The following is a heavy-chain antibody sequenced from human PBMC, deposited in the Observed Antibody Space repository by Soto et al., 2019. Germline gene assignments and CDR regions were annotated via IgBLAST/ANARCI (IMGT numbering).Heavy chain of an antibody. J-gene: IGHJ4*02. CDR1: GYTFTSYA. Sequence: ASVKVSCKASGYTFTSYAMHWVRQAPGQRLEWMGWINAGNGNTKYSQKFQGRVTITRDTSASTAYMELSSLRSEDTAVYYCSTKVVTARHLDYWSQGTLVTVSS. CDR2: INAGNGNT. V-gene: IGHV1-3*01. D-gene: IGHD2-21*02. CDR3: STKVVTARHLDY.